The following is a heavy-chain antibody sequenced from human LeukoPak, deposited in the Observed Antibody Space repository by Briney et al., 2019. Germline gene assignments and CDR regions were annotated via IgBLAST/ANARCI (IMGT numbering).Heavy chain of an antibody. CDR2: ISAYNGNT. CDR3: ARSLAAAGNNWFDP. CDR1: GYTFTSYG. J-gene: IGHJ5*02. D-gene: IGHD6-13*01. V-gene: IGHV1-18*01. Sequence: APVKVSCKASGYTFTSYGISWVRQAPGQGLEWMGWISAYNGNTNYAQKLQGRVTMTTDTSTSTAYMELRSLRSDDTAVYYCARSLAAAGNNWFDPWGQGTLVTVSS.